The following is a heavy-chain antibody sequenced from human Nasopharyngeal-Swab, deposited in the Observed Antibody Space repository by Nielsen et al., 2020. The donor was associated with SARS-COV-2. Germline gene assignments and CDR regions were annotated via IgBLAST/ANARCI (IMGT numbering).Heavy chain of an antibody. V-gene: IGHV4-34*01. J-gene: IGHJ4*02. CDR2: INHSGST. CDR3: ARGTQIVVETWYYFDY. Sequence: SDTLSLTCAVYGGSLSGYYWSWIRQPPGKGLEWIGEINHSGSTNYNPSLKSRVTISVDTSKNQFSLKLSSVTAADTAVYYCARGTQIVVETWYYFDYWGQGTLVTVSS. D-gene: IGHD3-22*01. CDR1: GGSLSGYY.